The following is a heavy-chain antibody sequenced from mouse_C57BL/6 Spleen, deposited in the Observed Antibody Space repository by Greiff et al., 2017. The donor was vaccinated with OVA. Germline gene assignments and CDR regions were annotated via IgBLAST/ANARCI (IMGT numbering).Heavy chain of an antibody. J-gene: IGHJ2*01. CDR3: ATLITTVVAFDY. CDR2: IDPEDGET. V-gene: IGHV14-2*01. D-gene: IGHD1-1*01. CDR1: GFNIKDYY. Sequence: VQLKESGAELVKPGASVQLSCTASGFNIKDYYMHWVKQRTEPGLEWIGRIDPEDGETKYDPKFQGKATITADTSSNTAYLQLSSLTSEDTAVYYCATLITTVVAFDYWGQGTTLTVSS.